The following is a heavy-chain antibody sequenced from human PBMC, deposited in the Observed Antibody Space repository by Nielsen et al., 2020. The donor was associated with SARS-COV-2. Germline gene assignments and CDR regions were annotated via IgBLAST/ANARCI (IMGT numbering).Heavy chain of an antibody. J-gene: IGHJ3*02. CDR3: ARASPAEDAFDI. V-gene: IGHV4-59*01. Sequence: RQAPGKGLEWIGYTYYSGSTNYNPSLKSRVTISVDTSKNQFSLKLSSVTAADTAVYYCARASPAEDAFDIWGQGTMVTVSS. CDR2: TYYSGST.